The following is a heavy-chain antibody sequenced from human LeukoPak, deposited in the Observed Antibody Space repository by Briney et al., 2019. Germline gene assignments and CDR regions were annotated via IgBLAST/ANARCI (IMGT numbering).Heavy chain of an antibody. CDR1: GGSISSSNFY. D-gene: IGHD3/OR15-3a*01. V-gene: IGHV4-39*01. J-gene: IGHJ4*02. CDR3: AGYYGLGEHIFDY. Sequence: SETLSLTCTVSGGSISSSNFYWDWIRQPPGKGLEWIGTIYYSGSTYYNPSLKSRVTISVDTAKNQFSLKLSSVTAADTAVYYCAGYYGLGEHIFDYWGQGTLVTVSS. CDR2: IYYSGST.